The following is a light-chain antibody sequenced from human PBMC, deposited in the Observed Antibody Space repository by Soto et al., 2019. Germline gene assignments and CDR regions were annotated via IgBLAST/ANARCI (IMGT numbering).Light chain of an antibody. V-gene: IGKV3-15*01. CDR2: DAS. CDR3: QQYYSWPPDT. J-gene: IGKJ2*01. Sequence: EVVMTQSPATLSVSPGDRAALSCRASQSISSKLAWYKQKPGQAPRLLIYDASTRASGIPARFSGSGSGTDFILTITSLQSEDFAIYYCQQYYSWPPDTFGQGTKVDIK. CDR1: QSISSK.